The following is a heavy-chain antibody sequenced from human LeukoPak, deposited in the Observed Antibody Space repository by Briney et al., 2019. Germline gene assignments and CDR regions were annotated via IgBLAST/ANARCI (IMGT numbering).Heavy chain of an antibody. V-gene: IGHV3-23*01. CDR2: ICGGGGGT. J-gene: IGHJ4*02. Sequence: GGSLRLSCAASGFTFSSYAMSWVRQAPGKGLEWVSVICGGGGGTYYADSVKGRFTISRDNSKNTLYLQMNSLRAEDTAVYYCAKGSSSACYGYDGYWGQGTLVTVSS. CDR1: GFTFSSYA. D-gene: IGHD2-2*01. CDR3: AKGSSSACYGYDGY.